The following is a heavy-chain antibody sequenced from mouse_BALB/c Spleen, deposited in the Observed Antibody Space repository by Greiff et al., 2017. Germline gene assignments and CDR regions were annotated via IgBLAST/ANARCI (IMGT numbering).Heavy chain of an antibody. Sequence: EVKLVESGGGLVKPGGSLKLSCAASGFTFSDYYMYWVRQTPEKRLEWVATISDGGSYTYYPDSVKGRFTISRDNAKNNLYLQMSSLKSEDTAMYYCARANFDVWGAGTTVTVSS. CDR3: ARANFDV. V-gene: IGHV5-4*02. CDR2: ISDGGSYT. CDR1: GFTFSDYY. J-gene: IGHJ1*01.